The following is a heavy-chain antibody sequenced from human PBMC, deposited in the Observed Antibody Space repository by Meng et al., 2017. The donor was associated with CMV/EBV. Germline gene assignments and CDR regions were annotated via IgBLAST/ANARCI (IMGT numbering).Heavy chain of an antibody. D-gene: IGHD3-22*01. CDR2: IIPILGIA. V-gene: IGHV1-69*02. CDR3: ARVIGSGYYHDY. J-gene: IGHJ4*02. CDR1: GGTFSSHT. Sequence: SVKVSCKASGGTFSSHTISWVRQAPGQGLEWMGRIIPILGIANYAQKFQGRVTITADKFTSTAYMELSSLRSEDTAVYYCARVIGSGYYHDYWGQGTLVTVSS.